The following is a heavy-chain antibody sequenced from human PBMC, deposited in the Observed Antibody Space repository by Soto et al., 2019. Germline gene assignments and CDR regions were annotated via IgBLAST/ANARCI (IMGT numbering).Heavy chain of an antibody. D-gene: IGHD2-21*01. CDR2: ISYDGSNK. J-gene: IGHJ4*02. Sequence: QVQLVESGGGVVQPGRSLRLSCAASGFTFNSYGMHRVRQAPGKGLEWVAVISYDGSNKYYADSVKGRFTISRDNSKNTLYLQMNSLRAEGTAVYYGAKRGYGLWLIYWGQGTLVTVSS. CDR1: GFTFNSYG. CDR3: AKRGYGLWLIY. V-gene: IGHV3-30*18.